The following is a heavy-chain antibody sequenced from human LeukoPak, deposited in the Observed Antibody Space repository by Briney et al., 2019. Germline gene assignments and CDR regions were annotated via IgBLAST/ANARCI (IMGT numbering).Heavy chain of an antibody. D-gene: IGHD5-18*01. J-gene: IGHJ3*02. CDR2: NSAYNGNT. V-gene: IGHV1-18*01. CDR1: GYTFTSYG. Sequence: GASVKVSCKASGYTFTSYGISWVRQAPGQGLEWMGWNSAYNGNTNYAQKLQGRVTMTTDTSTSTAYMELRSLRSDDTAVYYCARDGYSYGYNAFDIWGQGTMVTVSS. CDR3: ARDGYSYGYNAFDI.